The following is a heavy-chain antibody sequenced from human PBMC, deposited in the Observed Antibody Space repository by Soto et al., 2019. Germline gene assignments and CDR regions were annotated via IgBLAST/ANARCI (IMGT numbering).Heavy chain of an antibody. CDR3: ARDRGGGVVVVPAAMPGYYYGMDV. J-gene: IGHJ6*02. V-gene: IGHV1-69*13. CDR1: GGTFSSYA. CDR2: IIPIFGTA. Sequence: SVKVSCKASGGTFSSYAISWVRQAPGQGLEWMGGIIPIFGTANYAQKFQGRVTITADESTSTAYMELSSLRSEDTAVYYCARDRGGGVVVVPAAMPGYYYGMDVRAQRTTVTVSS. D-gene: IGHD2-2*01.